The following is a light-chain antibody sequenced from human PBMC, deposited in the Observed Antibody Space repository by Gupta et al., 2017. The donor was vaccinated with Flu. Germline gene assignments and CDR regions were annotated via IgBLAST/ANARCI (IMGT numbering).Light chain of an antibody. CDR1: QSVSSSY. CDR2: GAS. CDR3: HQYGSSPPYS. Sequence: EIVLTQSPGTLSLSPGERATLSCGASQSVSSSYLGWYQQRPGQAPRLLVYGASSRATGIPDRFSGSGSGTDFTLTISRLEPEDFAVYYCHQYGSSPPYSFGQGTKLEIK. V-gene: IGKV3-20*01. J-gene: IGKJ2*03.